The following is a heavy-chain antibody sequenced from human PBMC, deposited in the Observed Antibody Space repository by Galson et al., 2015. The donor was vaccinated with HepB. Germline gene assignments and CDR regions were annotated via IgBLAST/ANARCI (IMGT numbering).Heavy chain of an antibody. D-gene: IGHD2-8*01. CDR3: ARARIVLMVRDAFDI. V-gene: IGHV1-18*04. Sequence: SVKVSCKASGYTFTSYGISWVRQAPGQGLEWMGWISAYNGNTNYAQKFQGRVTITADESTSTAYMELSSLRSEDTAVYYCARARIVLMVRDAFDIWGQGTMVTVPS. CDR2: ISAYNGNT. CDR1: GYTFTSYG. J-gene: IGHJ3*02.